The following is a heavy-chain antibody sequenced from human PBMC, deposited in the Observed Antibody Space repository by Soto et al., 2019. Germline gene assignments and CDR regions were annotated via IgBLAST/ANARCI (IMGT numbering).Heavy chain of an antibody. Sequence: XSVKVSCKASGYTFTGYYMHWVRQAPGQGLECMGWINPNSGGTNYAQKFQGRVTMTRDTSISTAYMELSRLRSDDTAVYYCARTGYRNNWNYADDAFDIWGQGTMVTVSS. J-gene: IGHJ3*02. CDR3: ARTGYRNNWNYADDAFDI. D-gene: IGHD1-7*01. CDR2: INPNSGGT. V-gene: IGHV1-2*02. CDR1: GYTFTGYY.